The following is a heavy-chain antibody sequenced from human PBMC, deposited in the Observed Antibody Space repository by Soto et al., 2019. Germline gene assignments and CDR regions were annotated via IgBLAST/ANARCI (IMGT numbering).Heavy chain of an antibody. Sequence: EVQLVESGGGLVKPGGSLRLSCAASGFTFSSYSMNWVRQAPGKGLEWVSSISSSSSYIYYADSVKGRFTISRDNAKNSLYLQMNSLRAEDTAVYYCARVVRTGRIAVAGTPRVDAFDIWGQGTMVTVSS. J-gene: IGHJ3*02. CDR1: GFTFSSYS. CDR3: ARVVRTGRIAVAGTPRVDAFDI. D-gene: IGHD6-19*01. V-gene: IGHV3-21*01. CDR2: ISSSSSYI.